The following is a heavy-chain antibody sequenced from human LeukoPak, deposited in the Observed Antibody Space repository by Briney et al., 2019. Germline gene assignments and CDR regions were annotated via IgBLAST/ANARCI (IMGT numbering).Heavy chain of an antibody. J-gene: IGHJ4*02. V-gene: IGHV3-23*01. D-gene: IGHD1-26*01. CDR2: ISGSGGSI. Sequence: GGSLRLSWAASGFTFDDYGMSWVRQASGKGLEWDSAISGSGGSIYYADSVKGRFTLSRDNSKNTLYLQMNSLKPEDTAVYYCAKAGDRDLVGALYYFDYWGQGTLVTVSS. CDR3: AKAGDRDLVGALYYFDY. CDR1: GFTFDDYG.